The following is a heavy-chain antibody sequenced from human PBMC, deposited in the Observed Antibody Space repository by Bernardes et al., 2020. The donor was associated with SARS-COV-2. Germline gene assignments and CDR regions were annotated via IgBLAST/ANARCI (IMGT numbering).Heavy chain of an antibody. D-gene: IGHD6-19*01. CDR3: ATSPILSGWPFDH. CDR1: GYNFNTQW. V-gene: IGHV5-51*01. CDR2: IYPGDPET. J-gene: IGHJ4*02. Sequence: GESLKISCGGSGYNFNTQWVAWVRQVAGKGLEYMGIIYPGDPETKYGQSFQGQVTISADKSLNNVYLQWNRLEASDTAMYYCATSPILSGWPFDHWGQGTLITGSS.